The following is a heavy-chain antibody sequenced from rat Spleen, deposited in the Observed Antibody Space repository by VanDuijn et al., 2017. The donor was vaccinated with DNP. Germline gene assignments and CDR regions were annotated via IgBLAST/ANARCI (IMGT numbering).Heavy chain of an antibody. J-gene: IGHJ2*01. V-gene: IGHV3-3*01. CDR1: GFSITNNFK. CDR2: VTNAGST. Sequence: EVLLQESGPGLVKPSQSLSLTCSVTGFSITNNFKWSWIRKFPGNKLEWMGYVTNAGSTHYNPSLKRRISITTETSKNQFFLQVNSVDTEDTATYYCAIQLGVFDYWDRGVMVTVSS. CDR3: AIQLGVFDY. D-gene: IGHD5-1*01.